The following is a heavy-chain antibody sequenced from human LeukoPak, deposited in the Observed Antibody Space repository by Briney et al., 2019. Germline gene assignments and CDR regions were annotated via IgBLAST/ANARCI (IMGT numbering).Heavy chain of an antibody. Sequence: RASVKVSCKASGGTFSSSSISWVRQAPGQGLEWMGGIIPIFGTANYAQKFQGRVTITADESTSTAYMELSSLRSEDTAVYYCARVGYCSGGSCYSGGGYFDYWGQGTLVTVSS. D-gene: IGHD2-15*01. J-gene: IGHJ4*02. CDR3: ARVGYCSGGSCYSGGGYFDY. V-gene: IGHV1-69*13. CDR2: IIPIFGTA. CDR1: GGTFSSSS.